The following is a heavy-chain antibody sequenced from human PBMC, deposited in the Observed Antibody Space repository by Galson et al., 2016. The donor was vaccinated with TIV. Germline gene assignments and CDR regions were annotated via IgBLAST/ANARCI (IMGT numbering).Heavy chain of an antibody. CDR3: ARERTSVVGRSLDY. D-gene: IGHD5/OR15-5a*01. V-gene: IGHV3-30*04. J-gene: IGHJ4*02. CDR2: ISFDGRNE. CDR1: GFTFGSYA. Sequence: SLRLSCATSGFTFGSYAMHWVRQAPGKGLEWVAIISFDGRNEDYSDSAKGRFSISRDNSKNTLYLQMNSLRPEDTAVYFCARERTSVVGRSLDYWGQGTLVTV.